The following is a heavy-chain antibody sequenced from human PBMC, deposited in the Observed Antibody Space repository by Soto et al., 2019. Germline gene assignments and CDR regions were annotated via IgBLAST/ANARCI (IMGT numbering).Heavy chain of an antibody. J-gene: IGHJ4*02. CDR3: ARDPRSYCGGDCYFDY. CDR1: GGTFSSYA. D-gene: IGHD2-21*02. V-gene: IGHV1-69*01. CDR2: IIPIFGTA. Sequence: QVQLVQSGAEVKKPGSSVKVSCKASGGTFSSYAISWVRQAPGQGLEWMGGIIPIFGTANYAQKFQGRVTITADESTSTAYMELISLRSEDTAVYYCARDPRSYCGGDCYFDYWGQGTLVTVSS.